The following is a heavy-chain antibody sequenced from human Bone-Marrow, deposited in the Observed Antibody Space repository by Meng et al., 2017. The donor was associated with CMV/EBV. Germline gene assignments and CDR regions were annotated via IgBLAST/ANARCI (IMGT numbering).Heavy chain of an antibody. D-gene: IGHD3-22*01. Sequence: SVKVSCKASGGTFSSYAISWVRQAPGQGLEWMGGIIPILGIANYAQKFQGRVTITTDESTSTAYMELSSLRSEDTAVYYCARLLHVPYYDSSGYYDYWGQGTLATVSS. CDR3: ARLLHVPYYDSSGYYDY. V-gene: IGHV1-69*10. CDR2: IIPILGIA. CDR1: GGTFSSYA. J-gene: IGHJ4*02.